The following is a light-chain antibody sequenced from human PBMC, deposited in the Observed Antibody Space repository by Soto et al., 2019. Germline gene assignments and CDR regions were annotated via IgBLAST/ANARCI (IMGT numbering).Light chain of an antibody. CDR1: SSDVGGYNY. CDR3: CSYTSSSTLV. V-gene: IGLV2-14*01. J-gene: IGLJ3*02. CDR2: EVS. Sequence: QSALTQPASVSGSPGQSITISCAGTSSDVGGYNYVSWYQQHPGKAPKLMIYEVSNRPSGVSNRFSGSKSGNTASLTISGRQAEDEADYYCCSYTSSSTLVFAGGTKVTVL.